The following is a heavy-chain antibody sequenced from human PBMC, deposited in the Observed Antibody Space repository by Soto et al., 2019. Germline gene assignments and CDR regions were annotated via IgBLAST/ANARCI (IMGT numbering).Heavy chain of an antibody. D-gene: IGHD3-22*01. Sequence: EVQLLESGGGLVQPGGSLRLSCAASGFTFSSYSMSWVRQAPGKGLEWVSGFRSGGDDDTTYYADSVRGRFTISRDNSKNTLYLQMNSRRAEDTAVYYCAKDRSYDSSGFDAFDIWGQGTMVTVSS. J-gene: IGHJ3*02. V-gene: IGHV3-23*01. CDR2: SGGDDDTT. CDR1: GFTFSSYS. CDR3: AKDRSYDSSGFDAFDI.